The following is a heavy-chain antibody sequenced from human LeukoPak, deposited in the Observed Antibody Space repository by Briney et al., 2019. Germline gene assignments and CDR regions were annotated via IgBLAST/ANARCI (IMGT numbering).Heavy chain of an antibody. CDR1: GFTFSSYA. CDR2: ISYDGSNK. J-gene: IGHJ4*02. Sequence: GRSLRLSCAASGFTFSSYAMHWVRQAPGKGLEWVAVISYDGSNKYYADSVKGRFTISSDNSKNTLYLQMNSLRAEDTAVYYCARGRSSWYVRGIYFDYWGQGTLVTVSS. V-gene: IGHV3-30*04. D-gene: IGHD6-13*01. CDR3: ARGRSSWYVRGIYFDY.